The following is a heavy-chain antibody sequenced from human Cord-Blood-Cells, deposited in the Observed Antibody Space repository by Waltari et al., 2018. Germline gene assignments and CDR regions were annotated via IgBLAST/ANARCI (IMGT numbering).Heavy chain of an antibody. V-gene: IGHV1-69*12. CDR3: ARTHDYSNYWFDP. CDR1: GSPFSSSA. CDR2: IIPIFGTA. J-gene: IGHJ5*02. Sequence: QVQLVQSGAEVKKPGSSVKVSCKASGSPFSSSATTWVRQAPGQGLEWMGGIIPIFGTANYAQKFQGRVTITADESTSTAYMELSSLRSEDTAVYYCARTHDYSNYWFDPWGQGTLVTVSS. D-gene: IGHD4-4*01.